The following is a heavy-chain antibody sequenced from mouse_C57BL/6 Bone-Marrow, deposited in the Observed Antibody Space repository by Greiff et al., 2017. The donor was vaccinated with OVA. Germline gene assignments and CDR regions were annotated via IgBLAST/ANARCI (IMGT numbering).Heavy chain of an antibody. CDR3: AKGGYCSCNYAMDD. V-gene: IGHV5-17*01. D-gene: IGHD1-1*01. Sequence: EVHLVESGGGLVKPGGSLKLSCAASGFTFSDYGMHWVRQAPEKGLEWVAYISSGSSTIYYADTVKGRFTISRDNAKNTLYLQMTSLRSEDTAMYYCAKGGYCSCNYAMDDWGQGTSVTVSS. CDR1: GFTFSDYG. CDR2: ISSGSSTI. J-gene: IGHJ4*01.